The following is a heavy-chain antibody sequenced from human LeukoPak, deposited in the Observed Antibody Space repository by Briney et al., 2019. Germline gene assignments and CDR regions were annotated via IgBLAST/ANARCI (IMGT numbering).Heavy chain of an antibody. CDR1: GGSISSYY. Sequence: SETLSLTCTVSGGSISSYYWSWIRQPPGKELEWIGYIYYSGSTNYNPSLKSRVTISVDTPKNQFSLKLSSVTAADTAVYYCARDRGKRAAAGLVYFDYWGQGTLVTVSS. CDR2: IYYSGST. J-gene: IGHJ4*02. CDR3: ARDRGKRAAAGLVYFDY. V-gene: IGHV4-59*01. D-gene: IGHD6-13*01.